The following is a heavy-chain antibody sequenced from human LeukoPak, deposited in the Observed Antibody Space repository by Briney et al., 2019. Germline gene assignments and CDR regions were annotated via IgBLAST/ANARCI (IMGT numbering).Heavy chain of an antibody. CDR3: ARGADSLHY. Sequence: GGSLRLSCAASGFTFSSYWMHWVRQAPGKGLVWVSRISSDGSSTSYADSVKDRFTIYRDNSKNMLYLQMNSLRAEDTAVYYCARGADSLHYWGQGTLVTVSS. V-gene: IGHV3-74*01. J-gene: IGHJ4*02. D-gene: IGHD3-10*01. CDR1: GFTFSSYW. CDR2: ISSDGSST.